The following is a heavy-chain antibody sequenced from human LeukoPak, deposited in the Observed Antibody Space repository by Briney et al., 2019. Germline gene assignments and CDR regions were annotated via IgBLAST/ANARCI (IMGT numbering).Heavy chain of an antibody. Sequence: GSLRLSCAASGFTFSSYSMNWVRQPPGKGLEWIGEINHSGSTNYNPSLKSRVTISVDTSKNQFSLKLSSVTAADTAVYYCARGRGYGPYFDYWGQGTLVTVSS. CDR3: ARGRGYGPYFDY. CDR1: GFTFSSYS. D-gene: IGHD5-18*01. J-gene: IGHJ4*02. V-gene: IGHV4-34*01. CDR2: INHSGST.